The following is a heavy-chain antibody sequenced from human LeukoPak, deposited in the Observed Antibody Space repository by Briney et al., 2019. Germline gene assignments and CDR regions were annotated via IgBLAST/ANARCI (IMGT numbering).Heavy chain of an antibody. J-gene: IGHJ4*02. CDR2: IYYSGST. V-gene: IGHV4-59*08. D-gene: IGHD2-2*01. CDR1: GGSISSYY. Sequence: KASETLSLTCTVSGGSISSYYWSWIRQPPGEGLEWIGYIYYSGSTNYNPSLKSRVTISVDTSKNQFSLKLSSVTAADTAVYYCARLRRYCSSTSCSFYFDYWGQGTLVTVSS. CDR3: ARLRRYCSSTSCSFYFDY.